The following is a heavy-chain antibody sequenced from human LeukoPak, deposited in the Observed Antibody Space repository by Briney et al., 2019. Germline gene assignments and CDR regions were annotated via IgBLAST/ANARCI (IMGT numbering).Heavy chain of an antibody. Sequence: GESLKISCQSSGYSFTTYWIGWVGQMPGIGLEWMGIIYPGDSDTRYSPSFQGQVTISADKSVSTAYLQWSSLKASDTAMYYCARQEDYYDSSGYVDYWGQGTLVTVSS. D-gene: IGHD3-22*01. V-gene: IGHV5-51*01. CDR3: ARQEDYYDSSGYVDY. CDR1: GYSFTTYW. J-gene: IGHJ4*02. CDR2: IYPGDSDT.